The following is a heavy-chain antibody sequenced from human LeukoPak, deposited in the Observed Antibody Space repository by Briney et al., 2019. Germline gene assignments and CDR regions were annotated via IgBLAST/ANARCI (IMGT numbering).Heavy chain of an antibody. D-gene: IGHD2-2*01. CDR3: AGGWGIVPAKARRAFDI. Sequence: ASVKVSCKASGYTFTSYDINWVRQATGQGLEWMGWMNPNSGNTGYAQKFQGRVTMTRNTSISTAYMELSSLRSEDTAVYYCAGGWGIVPAKARRAFDIWGQGTMVTVSS. CDR2: MNPNSGNT. J-gene: IGHJ3*02. CDR1: GYTFTSYD. V-gene: IGHV1-8*01.